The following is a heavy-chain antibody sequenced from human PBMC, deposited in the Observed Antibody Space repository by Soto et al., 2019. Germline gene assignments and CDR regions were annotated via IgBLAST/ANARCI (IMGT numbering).Heavy chain of an antibody. V-gene: IGHV1-46*01. Sequence: QVQLVQSGAEVKKHGASVKVSCKASGYTFTSYYMHWVRQAPGQGLEWMGIINPSGGSTSYAQKFQGRVTMTRDTSTSTVYMELSSLRSEDTAVYYCARVWRYCSGGSCSPLGYWGQGTLVTVSS. J-gene: IGHJ4*02. CDR3: ARVWRYCSGGSCSPLGY. CDR2: INPSGGST. D-gene: IGHD2-15*01. CDR1: GYTFTSYY.